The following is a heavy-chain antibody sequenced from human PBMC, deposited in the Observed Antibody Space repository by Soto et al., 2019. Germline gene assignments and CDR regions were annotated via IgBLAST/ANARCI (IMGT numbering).Heavy chain of an antibody. CDR2: IYYSGST. CDR1: GGSISSGDYY. V-gene: IGHV4-30-4*01. D-gene: IGHD2-2*01. J-gene: IGHJ6*02. CDR3: AGDCSSTICTYYYYYGMDV. Sequence: QVQLQESGPGLVKPSQTLSLTCTVSGGSISSGDYYWCWIRQPPGKGLEWLGYIYYSGSTYYNPSLNRRVTISVDTSKNQFSLKLSTVTAADTAVYYCAGDCSSTICTYYYYYGMDVWGQGTTVTVSS.